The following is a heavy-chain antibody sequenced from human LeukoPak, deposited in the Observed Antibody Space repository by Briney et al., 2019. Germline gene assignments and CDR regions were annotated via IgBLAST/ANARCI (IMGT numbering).Heavy chain of an antibody. Sequence: EASVKVSCKASGYTFTGYYMHWVRQAPGQGLEWMGWINPNSGGTNYAQKFQGRVTMTRDTSISTAYMELSRLRSDDTAVYYCARVHGVVINHDAFDIWGQGTMVTVSS. CDR1: GYTFTGYY. V-gene: IGHV1-2*02. CDR3: ARVHGVVINHDAFDI. CDR2: INPNSGGT. J-gene: IGHJ3*02. D-gene: IGHD3-3*01.